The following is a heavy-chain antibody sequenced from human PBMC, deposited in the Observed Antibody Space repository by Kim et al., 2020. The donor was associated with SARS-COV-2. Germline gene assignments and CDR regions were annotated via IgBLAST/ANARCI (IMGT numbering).Heavy chain of an antibody. D-gene: IGHD5-12*01. CDR3: AKDQAAWLRYFDY. V-gene: IGHV3-30*18. J-gene: IGHJ4*02. CDR1: GFTFSSYG. Sequence: GGSLRLSCAASGFTFSSYGMHWVRQAPGKGLEWVAVISYDGSNKYYADSVKGRLTISRDNSKNTLYLQMNSLRAEDTAVYYCAKDQAAWLRYFDYWGQGTLVTVSS. CDR2: ISYDGSNK.